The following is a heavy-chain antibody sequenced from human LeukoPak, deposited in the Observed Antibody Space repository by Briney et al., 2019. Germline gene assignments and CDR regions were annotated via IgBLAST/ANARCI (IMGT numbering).Heavy chain of an antibody. J-gene: IGHJ4*02. CDR3: AVTRTTIDY. Sequence: GGSLRLSCTASGFTFSNAWMSWVRQAPGKGLEWVGRVKSKTDGGTTDYAAPVKGRFTISRDDSKYTLYLQMNSLKTEDTAVYYCAVTRTTIDYWGQGTLVTVSS. V-gene: IGHV3-15*01. D-gene: IGHD1-1*01. CDR2: VKSKTDGGTT. CDR1: GFTFSNAW.